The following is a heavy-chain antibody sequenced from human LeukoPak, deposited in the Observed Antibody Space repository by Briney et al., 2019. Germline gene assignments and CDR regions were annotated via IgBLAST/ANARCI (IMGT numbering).Heavy chain of an antibody. CDR1: GGSISRGSYY. CDR3: AREGVF. Sequence: SETLSLTCTVSGGSISRGSYYWSWIRQPAGKGLEWIGRIYTSGSTNYNPSLKSRVTISVDTSKNQFSLKLSSVTAADTAVYYCAREGVFWGQGTLVTVSS. CDR2: IYTSGST. V-gene: IGHV4-61*02. J-gene: IGHJ4*02.